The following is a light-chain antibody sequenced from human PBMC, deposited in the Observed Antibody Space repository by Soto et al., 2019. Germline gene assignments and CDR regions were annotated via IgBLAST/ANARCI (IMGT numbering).Light chain of an antibody. CDR1: QSVTSSL. CDR3: QEYGSSQWT. V-gene: IGKV3-20*01. J-gene: IGKJ1*01. CDR2: GAS. Sequence: EIVLTQSPGTLSLSPGERATLSCRASQSVTSSLLAWHQQKPGQAPRLLIHGASNRAPGIPDRFSGSGSGTEFTLTISRLEPEDFAVYYCQEYGSSQWTFGQGTKVEIK.